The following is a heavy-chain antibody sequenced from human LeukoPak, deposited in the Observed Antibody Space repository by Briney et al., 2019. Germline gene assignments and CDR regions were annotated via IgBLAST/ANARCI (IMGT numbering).Heavy chain of an antibody. CDR1: GFTVSSNY. D-gene: IGHD4-17*01. CDR3: ARQQSATTTFDY. CDR2: IYSGGTT. J-gene: IGHJ4*02. V-gene: IGHV3-66*04. Sequence: GGSLRLSCAASGFTVSSNYISWVRQAPGKGLEWVSAIYSGGTTYYTDSVKGRFTISADNSKNIVYLQMNSLRAEDTAVYYCARQQSATTTFDYWGQGTLVTVSS.